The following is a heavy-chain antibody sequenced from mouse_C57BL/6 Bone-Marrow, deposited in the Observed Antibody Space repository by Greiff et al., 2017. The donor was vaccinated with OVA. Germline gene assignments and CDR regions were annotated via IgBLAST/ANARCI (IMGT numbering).Heavy chain of an antibody. CDR1: GYAFSSYW. CDR3: ARDWDWYFDV. V-gene: IGHV1-80*01. Sequence: VQLQQSGAELVKPGASVKISCKASGYAFSSYWMNWVKQRPGNGLEWIGQIYPGDGDTNYNRKFKGKATLTADKSSSTAYMQLSSLTSEDSAVYFCARDWDWYFDVWGTGTTVTVSS. J-gene: IGHJ1*03. D-gene: IGHD4-1*01. CDR2: IYPGDGDT.